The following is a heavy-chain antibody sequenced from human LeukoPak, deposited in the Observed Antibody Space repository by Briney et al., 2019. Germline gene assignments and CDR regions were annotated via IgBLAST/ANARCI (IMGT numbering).Heavy chain of an antibody. J-gene: IGHJ3*01. D-gene: IGHD4-17*01. V-gene: IGHV3-23*01. Sequence: HPGGSLRLSCEASGFPFNSYVIVWVRQAPGKGLEWVSAIGGGGTNTYYADSVKGRFTISRDNSKNTAYLVMNSLRAEDTAVYYCGKDPNGDYLGAFDFWGQGTMVTVSS. CDR3: GKDPNGDYLGAFDF. CDR1: GFPFNSYV. CDR2: IGGGGTNT.